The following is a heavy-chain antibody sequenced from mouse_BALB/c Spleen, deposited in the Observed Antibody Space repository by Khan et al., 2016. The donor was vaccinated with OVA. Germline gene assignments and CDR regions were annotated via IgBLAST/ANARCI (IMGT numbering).Heavy chain of an antibody. CDR2: IWAGGST. Sequence: QVQLKESGPGLVAPSQSLSSTCTVYGFSLTSYGVHWVRQPPGKGLEWLGVIWAGGSTNYNSALMSRLSISKDNSESQVFLKKNSRQTDDTAMYYCGRLEDIWGQGTTLTVSS. J-gene: IGHJ2*01. CDR1: GFSLTSYG. D-gene: IGHD1-3*01. CDR3: GRLEDI. V-gene: IGHV2-9*02.